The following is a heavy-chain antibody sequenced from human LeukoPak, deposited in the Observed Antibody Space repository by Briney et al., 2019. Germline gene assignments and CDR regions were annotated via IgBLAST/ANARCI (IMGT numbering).Heavy chain of an antibody. CDR2: IIPIFGTA. CDR1: GGTFSSYA. J-gene: IGHJ3*02. D-gene: IGHD3-9*01. CDR3: ARDRPSRYYDILTGYSDAFDI. V-gene: IGHV1-69*13. Sequence: GASVKVSCKASGGTFSSYAISWVRQAPGQGLEWMGGIIPIFGTANYAQKFQGRVTITADESTSTAYMELSSLRSEDTAVYYCARDRPSRYYDILTGYSDAFDIWGQGTMVTVSS.